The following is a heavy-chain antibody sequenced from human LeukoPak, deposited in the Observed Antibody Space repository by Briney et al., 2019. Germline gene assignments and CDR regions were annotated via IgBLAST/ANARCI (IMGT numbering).Heavy chain of an antibody. J-gene: IGHJ2*01. V-gene: IGHV3-7*01. CDR2: IKQDGSEK. CDR1: GFTFSSYW. Sequence: GGSLRLSCAASGFTFSSYWMSWVRQAPGKGLEWAANIKQDGSEKYYVDSVKGRFTISRDNAKNSLYLQMNSLRAEDTAVYYCARDPPDYYDSSGPTYWYFDLWGRGTLVTVSS. CDR3: ARDPPDYYDSSGPTYWYFDL. D-gene: IGHD3-22*01.